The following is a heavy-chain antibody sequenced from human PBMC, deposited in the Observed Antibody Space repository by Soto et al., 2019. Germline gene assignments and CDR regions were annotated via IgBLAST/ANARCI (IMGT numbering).Heavy chain of an antibody. V-gene: IGHV3-48*02. CDR1: GFTFSTYN. CDR3: ARGPYGHDY. Sequence: EVQLVESGGGLVQPGGSLRLSCVASGFTFSTYNMNWVRRAPGKGLEWVSYITNTGSTIYYADSVKGRFTISRDNAKNSLFLQMNSLRDEDTAVYYCARGPYGHDYWGQGTLVTVSS. J-gene: IGHJ4*02. D-gene: IGHD3-10*01. CDR2: ITNTGSTI.